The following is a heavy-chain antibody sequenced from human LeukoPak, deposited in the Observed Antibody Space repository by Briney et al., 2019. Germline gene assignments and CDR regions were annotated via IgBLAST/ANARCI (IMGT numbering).Heavy chain of an antibody. CDR2: INPNSGGT. CDR3: AVGYSYGYLTAFDI. D-gene: IGHD5-18*01. V-gene: IGHV1-2*02. CDR1: GYTFTGYY. Sequence: ASVKVSCKASGYTFTGYYMHWVRQAPGQGLEWMGWINPNSGGTNYAQKFQGRVTMTRDTSISTAYMELSRLRSDDTAVYYCAVGYSYGYLTAFDIWGQGIMVTVSS. J-gene: IGHJ3*02.